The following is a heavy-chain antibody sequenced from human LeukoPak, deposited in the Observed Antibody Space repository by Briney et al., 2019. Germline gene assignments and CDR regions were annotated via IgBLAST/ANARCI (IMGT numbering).Heavy chain of an antibody. J-gene: IGHJ1*01. CDR3: AGCTEYSSCWFEDFQH. V-gene: IGHV3-30*11. Sequence: GRSLRLSCAASGFTFSSYAMHWVRQAPGKGLEWVAAISHDGSNKYHADSVKGRFTISRDTTKNTVQLQNSSLRAEDTAEYFCAGCTEYSSCWFEDFQHWGQGTLVTVSS. CDR1: GFTFSSYA. CDR2: ISHDGSNK. D-gene: IGHD6-13*01.